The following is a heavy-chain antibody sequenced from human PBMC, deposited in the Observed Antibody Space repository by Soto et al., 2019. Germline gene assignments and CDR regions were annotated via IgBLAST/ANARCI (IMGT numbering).Heavy chain of an antibody. CDR1: GFTFDDYA. CDR3: AKGDHARQWLVLRYGMDV. V-gene: IGHV3-9*01. D-gene: IGHD6-19*01. J-gene: IGHJ6*02. Sequence: GGSLRLSCAASGFTFDDYAMHWVRQAPGKGLEWVSGISWNSGSIGYADSVKGRFTISRDNAKNSLYLQMNSLRAEDTALYYYAKGDHARQWLVLRYGMDVWGQGTTVTVSS. CDR2: ISWNSGSI.